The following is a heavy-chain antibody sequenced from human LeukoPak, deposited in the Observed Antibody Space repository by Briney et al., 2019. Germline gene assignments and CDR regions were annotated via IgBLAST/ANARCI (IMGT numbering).Heavy chain of an antibody. CDR1: GGTFSSYA. CDR3: ARVAAVAISYFDY. D-gene: IGHD6-19*01. J-gene: IGHJ4*02. CDR2: IIPIFGTA. V-gene: IGHV1-69*01. Sequence: SVKVSCKASGGTFSSYAISWVRQAPGQGLEWMGGIIPIFGTANYAQKFQGRVTITADESTGTAYMELSSLRSEDTAVYYCARVAAVAISYFDYWGQGTLVTVSS.